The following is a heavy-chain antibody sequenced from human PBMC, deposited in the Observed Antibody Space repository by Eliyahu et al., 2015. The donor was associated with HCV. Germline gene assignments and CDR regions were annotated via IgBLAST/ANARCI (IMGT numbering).Heavy chain of an antibody. D-gene: IGHD1-26*01. Sequence: QLQLQESGPGLVKPSETLSLTCTVSGXSISSSSYYWGWIRQPPGKGLEWIGSIYYSGSTYYNPSLKSRVTISVDTSKNQFSLKLSSVTAADTAVYYCARGIVGATDWYFDLWGRGTLVTVSS. J-gene: IGHJ2*01. CDR3: ARGIVGATDWYFDL. V-gene: IGHV4-39*01. CDR1: GXSISSSSYY. CDR2: IYYSGST.